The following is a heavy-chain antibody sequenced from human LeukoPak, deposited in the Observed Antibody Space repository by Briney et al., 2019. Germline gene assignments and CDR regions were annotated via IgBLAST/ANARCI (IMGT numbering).Heavy chain of an antibody. CDR1: GGSISSGGYS. D-gene: IGHD5-12*01. CDR2: IYHSGST. J-gene: IGHJ4*02. CDR3: ARGVGYSGYDWYFDY. Sequence: SETLSLTCAVSGGSISSGGYSWSWIRQPPGKGLGWIGYIYHSGSTYYNPSLKSRVTISVDRSKNQFSLKLSSVTAADTAVYYCARGVGYSGYDWYFDYWGQGTLVTVSS. V-gene: IGHV4-30-2*01.